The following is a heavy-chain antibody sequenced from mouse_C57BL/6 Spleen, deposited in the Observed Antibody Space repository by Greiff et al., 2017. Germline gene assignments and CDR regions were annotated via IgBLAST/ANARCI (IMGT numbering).Heavy chain of an antibody. Sequence: EVKLQESGPELVKPGASVKIPCKASGYTFTDYNMDWVKQSHGKSLEWIGDINPNNGGTIDNQKFKGKATLTVDKSSSTAYMELRSLTSEATAVYYWARGRWYFDVWGTGTTVTVSS. CDR2: INPNNGGT. D-gene: IGHD3-3*01. CDR3: ARGRWYFDV. J-gene: IGHJ1*03. CDR1: GYTFTDYN. V-gene: IGHV1-18*01.